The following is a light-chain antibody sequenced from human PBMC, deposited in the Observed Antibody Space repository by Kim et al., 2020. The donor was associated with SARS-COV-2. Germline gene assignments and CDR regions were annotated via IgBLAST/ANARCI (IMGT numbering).Light chain of an antibody. V-gene: IGLV3-21*04. CDR2: YDN. J-gene: IGLJ1*01. CDR3: HVWDSTSDHHV. CDR1: KIGTKS. Sequence: SYELTQPPSVSVAPGKTATITCGGNKIGTKSVHWYQQRPGGAPVLVIYYDNDRPSGIPERFSGSNSGNTATLTISRVEVADEADYYCHVWDSTSDHHVFGTGTKVTVL.